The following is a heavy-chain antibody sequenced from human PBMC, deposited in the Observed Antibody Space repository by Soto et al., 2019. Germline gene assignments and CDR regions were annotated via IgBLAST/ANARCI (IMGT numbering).Heavy chain of an antibody. V-gene: IGHV4-34*01. CDR2: INHSGST. D-gene: IGHD3-10*01. CDR1: GGADRNYC. Sequence: SGTDPITGADLGGADRNYCLTWIRQPPGKGLEWIGEINHSGSTNYGPSLKSRVTISVYTSKNHFSLKLSSVTAADTAVYYCASGYGSGTNRYYYYGMDVWGQGTTVTVSS. J-gene: IGHJ6*02. CDR3: ASGYGSGTNRYYYYGMDV.